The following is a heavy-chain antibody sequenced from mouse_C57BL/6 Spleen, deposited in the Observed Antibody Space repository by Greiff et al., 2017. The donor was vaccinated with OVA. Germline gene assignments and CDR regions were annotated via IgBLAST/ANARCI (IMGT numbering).Heavy chain of an antibody. CDR1: GYTFTSYW. J-gene: IGHJ4*01. CDR2: IHPSDSDT. CDR3: AKFPLVITTVVATGRTYAMDY. Sequence: VQLQQSGAELVKPGASVKVSCKASGYTFTSYWMHWVKQRPGQGLEWIGRIHPSDSDTNYNQKFKGKATLTVDKSSSTGYMQLSSLTSDDSAVYYSAKFPLVITTVVATGRTYAMDYWGQGTSVTVSS. V-gene: IGHV1-74*01. D-gene: IGHD1-1*01.